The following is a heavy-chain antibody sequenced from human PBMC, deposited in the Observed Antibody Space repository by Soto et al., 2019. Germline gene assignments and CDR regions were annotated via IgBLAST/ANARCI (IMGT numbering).Heavy chain of an antibody. CDR2: INHTGVT. CDR3: ARGSNYRTYDY. V-gene: IGHV4-34*01. J-gene: IGHJ4*02. Sequence: LSLTCTVSGGSFSAYYWNWIRQPPGKGLEWIGEINHTGVTTYIPSLKSRVTISVDTSKNQFTLKLSSVTAADTAVYYCARGSNYRTYDYWGQGTLVTVSS. D-gene: IGHD3-10*01. CDR1: GGSFSAYY.